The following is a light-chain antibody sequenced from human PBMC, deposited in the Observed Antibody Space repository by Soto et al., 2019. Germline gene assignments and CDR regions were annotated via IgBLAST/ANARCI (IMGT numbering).Light chain of an antibody. V-gene: IGKV3-11*01. CDR1: QSVSSY. CDR3: QQRSNCPLT. Sequence: EIVLTQSPATLSLSPGERATLSCRASQSVSSYLAWYQQKPGQAPRLLIYDASNRATGIPARFSGSGSVTDFTLTISGLEPEDFAVYYCQQRSNCPLTFGGGTKVEIK. J-gene: IGKJ4*01. CDR2: DAS.